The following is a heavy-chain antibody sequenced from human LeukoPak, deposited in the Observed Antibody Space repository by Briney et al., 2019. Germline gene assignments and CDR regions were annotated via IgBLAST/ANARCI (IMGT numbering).Heavy chain of an antibody. Sequence: GGSLRLSCAASGFTFSSYAMSWVRQAPGKGLEWVAVISYDGSNKYYADSVKGRFTISRDNSKNTLYLQMNSLRAEDTAVYYCAKAMITFGGVIDKLDYWGQGTLVTVSS. CDR2: ISYDGSNK. CDR1: GFTFSSYA. V-gene: IGHV3-30*18. J-gene: IGHJ4*02. D-gene: IGHD3-16*02. CDR3: AKAMITFGGVIDKLDY.